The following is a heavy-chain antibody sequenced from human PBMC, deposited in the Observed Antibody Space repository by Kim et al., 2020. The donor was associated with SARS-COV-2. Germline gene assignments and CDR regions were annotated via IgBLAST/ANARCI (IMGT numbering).Heavy chain of an antibody. CDR3: AREDSASGRAFDI. J-gene: IGHJ3*02. Sequence: YNASLMSRVTMSLDTSKNQFSLKLSSVTAADTALYYCAREDSASGRAFDIWGQGTMVTVSS. V-gene: IGHV4-4*07. D-gene: IGHD1-26*01.